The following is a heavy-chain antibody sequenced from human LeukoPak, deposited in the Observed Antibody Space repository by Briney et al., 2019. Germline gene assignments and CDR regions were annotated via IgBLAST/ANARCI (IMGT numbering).Heavy chain of an antibody. Sequence: PSETLSLTCTVSGGSISSGSYYWSWIRQHPGKGLEWIGYIYYSGSTYYNPSPKSRVTISVDTSKNHFSLKLSSVTAADTAVYYCARDRAAAEFDYWGQGTLVTVSS. D-gene: IGHD6-13*01. J-gene: IGHJ4*02. CDR1: GGSISSGSYY. CDR2: IYYSGST. V-gene: IGHV4-31*03. CDR3: ARDRAAAEFDY.